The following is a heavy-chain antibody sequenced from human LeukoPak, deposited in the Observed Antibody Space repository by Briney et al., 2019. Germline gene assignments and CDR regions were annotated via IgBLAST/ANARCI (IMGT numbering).Heavy chain of an antibody. CDR2: IYYSEST. D-gene: IGHD3-9*01. CDR1: GGSISSYY. Sequence: SETLSLTCTVSGGSISSYYWSWIRQPPGKGLEWIGYIYYSESTNYNPSLKSRVTISVDTSKNQFSLKLSSVTAADTAVYYCARELEYYDILTGYYPYNWFDPWGQGTLVTVSS. V-gene: IGHV4-59*01. CDR3: ARELEYYDILTGYYPYNWFDP. J-gene: IGHJ5*02.